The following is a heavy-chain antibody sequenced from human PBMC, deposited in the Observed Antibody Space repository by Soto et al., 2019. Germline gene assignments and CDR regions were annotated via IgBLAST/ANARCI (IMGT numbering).Heavy chain of an antibody. CDR3: ARGNTIQPNPFYAIDV. V-gene: IGHV1-8*01. J-gene: IGHJ6*02. Sequence: QVQLVQSGAEVKKPGASVKVSCKAAGYTFTSYDMNWVRQATGQGLEWLGYMDPNNGNTGYAQKFQGRVTMTRDTSISTVYMELSSLRSEDTAVYYCARGNTIQPNPFYAIDVWGQGTTVTVSS. D-gene: IGHD3-3*01. CDR2: MDPNNGNT. CDR1: GYTFTSYD.